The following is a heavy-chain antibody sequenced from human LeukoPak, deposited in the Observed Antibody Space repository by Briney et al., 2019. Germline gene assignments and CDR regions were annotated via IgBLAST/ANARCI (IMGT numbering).Heavy chain of an antibody. J-gene: IGHJ1*01. CDR1: GYTLTELS. D-gene: IGHD6-19*01. V-gene: IGHV1-24*01. Sequence: ASVKVSCTVSGYTLTELSMHWVRQAPGKGLEWMGGFDPEDGETIYAQKFQGRVTMTEDTSTDTAYMELSSPRSEDTAVYYCAILAVAGQRAFEYFQHWGQGTLVTVSS. CDR3: AILAVAGQRAFEYFQH. CDR2: FDPEDGET.